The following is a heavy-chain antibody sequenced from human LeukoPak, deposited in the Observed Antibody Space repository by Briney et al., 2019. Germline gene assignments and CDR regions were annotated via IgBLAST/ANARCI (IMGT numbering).Heavy chain of an antibody. J-gene: IGHJ5*02. V-gene: IGHV4-61*02. CDR3: ARERGTVTTSAFDP. CDR1: GGSISSSSYY. CDR2: IYNSGST. D-gene: IGHD4-17*01. Sequence: PSETLSLTCTVSGGSISSSSYYWSWIRQPAGKGLEWIGRIYNSGSTNYNPSLKSRVTMSVDTSKNQSSLKLSSVTAADTAVYYCARERGTVTTSAFDPWGQGTLVTVSS.